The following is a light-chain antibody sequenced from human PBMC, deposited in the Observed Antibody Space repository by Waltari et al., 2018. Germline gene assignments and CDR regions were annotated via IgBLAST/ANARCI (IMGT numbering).Light chain of an antibody. CDR2: DKN. V-gene: IGLV3-19*01. J-gene: IGLJ2*01. CDR1: GLRSYY. Sequence: SSELTQDPAVSVVMGQTVTTTCQANGLRSYYSSWYQQRPGQAPILIMYDKNNQPAGVPDRFSGSNSDNTASLTITGAQAEDEASYYCHSRDASGVGGSFGGGTKLTVL. CDR3: HSRDASGVGGS.